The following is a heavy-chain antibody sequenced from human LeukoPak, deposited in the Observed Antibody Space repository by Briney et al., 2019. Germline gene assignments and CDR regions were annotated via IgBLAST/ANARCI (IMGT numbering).Heavy chain of an antibody. CDR1: GLTFDDYG. D-gene: IGHD6-19*01. J-gene: IGHJ4*02. CDR3: ARSPIAVASFDY. V-gene: IGHV3-20*04. CDR2: INWNGGST. Sequence: GGSLRLSCAASGLTFDDYGMSWVRQAPGKGLEWVSGINWNGGSTGYADSVKGRFTISRDNAKNSLYLQMNSLRAEDTALYYCARSPIAVASFDYWGQGTLVTVSS.